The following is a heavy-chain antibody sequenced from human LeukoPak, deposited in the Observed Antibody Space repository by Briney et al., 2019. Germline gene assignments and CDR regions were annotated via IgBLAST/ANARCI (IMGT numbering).Heavy chain of an antibody. CDR3: ARGSIAVAGTGFYDY. V-gene: IGHV1-69*04. J-gene: IGHJ4*02. D-gene: IGHD6-19*01. Sequence: SVKVSCKPSGGTFSSYSISWVRQAPGQPLEWMGRIIPILGIANYAQKFQGRVTITADKSTSTAYMELSSLRSEDTAVYYCARGSIAVAGTGFYDYWGQGTLVTVSS. CDR1: GGTFSSYS. CDR2: IIPILGIA.